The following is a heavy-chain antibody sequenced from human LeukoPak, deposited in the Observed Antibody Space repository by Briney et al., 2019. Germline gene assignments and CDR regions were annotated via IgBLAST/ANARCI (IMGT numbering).Heavy chain of an antibody. CDR2: ISGSGGST. CDR3: ARDLEWELLGGFDI. CDR1: GFTFSSYA. V-gene: IGHV3-23*01. J-gene: IGHJ3*02. D-gene: IGHD1-26*01. Sequence: GGSLRLSCAASGFTFSSYAMSWVRQAPGKGLEWVSAISGSGGSTYFADSVKGRFSISRDNSKNTLYLQMNSLRAEDTAVYCCARDLEWELLGGFDIWGQGTMVTVSS.